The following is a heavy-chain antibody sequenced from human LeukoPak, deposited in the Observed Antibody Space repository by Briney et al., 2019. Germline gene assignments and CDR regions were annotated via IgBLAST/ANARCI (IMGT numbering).Heavy chain of an antibody. CDR3: ARGYGSGSYYLLYYFDY. D-gene: IGHD3-10*01. J-gene: IGHJ4*02. Sequence: ASVKVSRKASGYTFTTYYMLWVRQAPGQGLEWMGIINPSGGSTSYAQKFQGRVTMTRDTSTSTVYMELSSLRSEDTAVYYCARGYGSGSYYLLYYFDYWGQGTLVTVSS. CDR2: INPSGGST. CDR1: GYTFTTYY. V-gene: IGHV1-46*01.